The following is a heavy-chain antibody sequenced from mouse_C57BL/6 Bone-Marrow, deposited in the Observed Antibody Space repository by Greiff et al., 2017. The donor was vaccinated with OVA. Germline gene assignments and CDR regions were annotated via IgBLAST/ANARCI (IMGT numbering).Heavy chain of an antibody. D-gene: IGHD1-1*01. CDR1: GYTFTSYW. V-gene: IGHV1-69*01. Sequence: QVQLQQPGAELVMPGASVKLSCKASGYTFTSYWMHWVKQRPGQGLEWIGEIDPSDSYTNYNQKFKGKSTLTVDKSSSTAYMQLSSLTSEDSAVYYCAREEDSSPYWYFDVLGTGTTVTVSS. J-gene: IGHJ1*03. CDR2: IDPSDSYT. CDR3: AREEDSSPYWYFDV.